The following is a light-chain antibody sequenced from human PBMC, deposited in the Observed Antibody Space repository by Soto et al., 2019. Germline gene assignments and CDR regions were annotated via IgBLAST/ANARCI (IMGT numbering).Light chain of an antibody. Sequence: EKVMTQSPATLSVSPGERATLSCRASESIKNSLAWYHQKPGQRPRLLIYDAFTRATDIPARFSGSASGTDFTLTISSLQSEYSAFYYCQQYDDWPLTLGGGTKVEIK. V-gene: IGKV3-15*01. CDR1: ESIKNS. J-gene: IGKJ4*01. CDR3: QQYDDWPLT. CDR2: DAF.